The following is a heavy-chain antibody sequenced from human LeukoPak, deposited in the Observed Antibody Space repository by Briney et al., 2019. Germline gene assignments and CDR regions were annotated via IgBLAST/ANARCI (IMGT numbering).Heavy chain of an antibody. CDR1: GDSVSSSNFF. J-gene: IGHJ5*02. CDR2: FHYGGSA. V-gene: IGHV4-39*02. D-gene: IGHD6-6*01. Sequence: SETLSLTCTVSGDSVSSSNFFWGWIRQPPGKGLEWIGSFHYGGSAFYNPSLESRVTISVDTSNNHFSLKLTSVTAADSAVYYCARHEYQVFPPANWFDPWGQGTLVTVSS. CDR3: ARHEYQVFPPANWFDP.